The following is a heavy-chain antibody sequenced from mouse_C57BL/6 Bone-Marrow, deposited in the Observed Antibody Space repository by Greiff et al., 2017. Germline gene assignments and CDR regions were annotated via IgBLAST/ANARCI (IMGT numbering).Heavy chain of an antibody. Sequence: VQGVESGAELVRPGASVTLSCKASGYTFTDYEMHWVKQTPVHGLEWIGAIDPETGGTAYNQKFKGKAILTADKSSSTAYMELRSLTSEDSAVYYCTRDGGWLRIYYAMDYWGQGTSVTVSS. J-gene: IGHJ4*01. V-gene: IGHV1-15*01. CDR2: IDPETGGT. CDR1: GYTFTDYE. D-gene: IGHD2-3*01. CDR3: TRDGGWLRIYYAMDY.